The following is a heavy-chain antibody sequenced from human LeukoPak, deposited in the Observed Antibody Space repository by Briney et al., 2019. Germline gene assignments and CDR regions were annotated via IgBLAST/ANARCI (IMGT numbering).Heavy chain of an antibody. J-gene: IGHJ3*01. CDR3: ARESGTGGHDVFDV. D-gene: IGHD1-1*01. CDR2: INWNGVST. CDR1: GFTFSSYG. V-gene: IGHV3-20*04. Sequence: GGSLGLSCAASGFTFSSYGMSWVRQAPGKGLEWVSGINWNGVSTGYADSVKGRFTISTDNAKNSLYLLMNSLRAEDTALYYCARESGTGGHDVFDVWGPGTMVTVSS.